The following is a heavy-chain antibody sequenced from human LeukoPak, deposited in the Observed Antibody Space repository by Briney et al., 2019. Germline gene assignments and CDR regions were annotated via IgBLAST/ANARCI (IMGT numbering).Heavy chain of an antibody. D-gene: IGHD3-3*01. CDR2: ISGSGGST. CDR3: AKDGTIFGVVTQYYYYMDV. CDR1: GFIFSRYV. V-gene: IGHV3-23*01. J-gene: IGHJ6*03. Sequence: GGSLRLSCAASGFIFSRYVMSWVRQAPGKGLEWVSVISGSGGSTYYADSVKGRFTISRDNSKNTLYLQMNSLRAEDTAVYYCAKDGTIFGVVTQYYYYMDVWGKGTTVTVSS.